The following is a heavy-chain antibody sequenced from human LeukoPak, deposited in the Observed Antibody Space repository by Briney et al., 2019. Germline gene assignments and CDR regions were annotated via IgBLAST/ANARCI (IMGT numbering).Heavy chain of an antibody. CDR2: ISRSGGTK. J-gene: IGHJ4*02. CDR1: GFSFSSYE. CDR3: ARDPVPAAL. Sequence: PGGSLRLSCAASGFSFSSYEMNWVSQAPGKGLEWVSYISRSGGTKYYADSVKGRFTISRDNAKNSLYLQMNSLRVEDTAVYYCARDPVPAALWGQGTLVTVSS. D-gene: IGHD2-2*01. V-gene: IGHV3-48*03.